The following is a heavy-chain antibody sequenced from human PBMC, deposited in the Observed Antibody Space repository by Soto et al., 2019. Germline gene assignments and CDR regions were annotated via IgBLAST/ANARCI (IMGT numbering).Heavy chain of an antibody. D-gene: IGHD2-21*01. J-gene: IGHJ6*02. CDR1: GGSISRGGYY. V-gene: IGHV4-31*03. CDR3: ANHNVGPRSGGGMDV. Sequence: PSETMSLTCTVSGGSISRGGYYWNWIRQHQGKGPEWIGYVCXRGSTYYNPSPESRLTIAVARSKKQFSLKLTSAAAADTALYYCANHNVGPRSGGGMDVGRQGATVTVSS. CDR2: VCXRGST.